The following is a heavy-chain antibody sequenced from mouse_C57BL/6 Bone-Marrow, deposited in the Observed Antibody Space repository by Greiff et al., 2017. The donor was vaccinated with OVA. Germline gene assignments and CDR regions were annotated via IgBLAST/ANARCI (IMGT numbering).Heavy chain of an antibody. CDR1: GFTFSSYG. CDR2: ISSGGSYT. CDR3: ARHYYGSSLGFAY. D-gene: IGHD1-1*01. J-gene: IGHJ3*01. Sequence: EVKVVESGGDLVKPGGSLKLSCAASGFTFSSYGMSWVRQTPDKRLEWVATISSGGSYTYSPDSVKGRFTISRDNAKNTLYLQMSSLKSEDTAMYYCARHYYGSSLGFAYWGQGTLVTVSA. V-gene: IGHV5-6*01.